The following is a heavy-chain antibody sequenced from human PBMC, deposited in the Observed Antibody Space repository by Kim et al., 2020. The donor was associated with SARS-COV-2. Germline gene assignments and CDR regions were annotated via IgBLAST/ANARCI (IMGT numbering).Heavy chain of an antibody. Sequence: SYPPSLTFTLSFVSIITHYLIFIRHPPFNLLYWIFYIYYSLSTNYNPSLKSRVTISVDTSKNQFSLKLSSVTAADTAVYYCARDLRQWLGLAPNWYFDL. J-gene: IGHJ2*01. CDR1: FVSIITHY. V-gene: IGHV4-59*11. CDR3: ARDLRQWLGLAPNWYFDL. D-gene: IGHD6-19*01. CDR2: IYYSLST.